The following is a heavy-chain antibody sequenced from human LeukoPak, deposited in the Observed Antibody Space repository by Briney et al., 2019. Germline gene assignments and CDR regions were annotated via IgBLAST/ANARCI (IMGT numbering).Heavy chain of an antibody. D-gene: IGHD3-16*02. CDR2: INHSGST. CDR3: ARGAYDYVWGSYRFDYYYGMDV. Sequence: SETLSLTCAVYGGSFSGYYWSWIRQPPGKGLEWIGEINHSGSTNYNPSLKSRVTISVDTSKNQFSLKLSSVTAADTAVYYCARGAYDYVWGSYRFDYYYGMDVWGQGTTVTVSS. CDR1: GGSFSGYY. V-gene: IGHV4-34*01. J-gene: IGHJ6*02.